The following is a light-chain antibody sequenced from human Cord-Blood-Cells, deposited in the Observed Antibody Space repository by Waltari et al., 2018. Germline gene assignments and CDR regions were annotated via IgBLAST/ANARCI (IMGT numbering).Light chain of an antibody. CDR2: KDS. J-gene: IGLJ2*01. V-gene: IGLV3-27*01. CDR3: YSAADNNVV. CDR1: VLAKKY. Sequence: SYELTQPSSVSVSPGQTARITCSGDVLAKKYARWFQQKPGQAPVLVIDKDSERPSGIPERFSGSSSGTTVTLTISGAHVEDEADYYCYSAADNNVVFGGGTKLTVL.